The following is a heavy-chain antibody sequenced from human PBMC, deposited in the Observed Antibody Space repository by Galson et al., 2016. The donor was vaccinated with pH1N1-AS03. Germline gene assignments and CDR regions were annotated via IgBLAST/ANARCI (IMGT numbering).Heavy chain of an antibody. V-gene: IGHV4-34*01. CDR2: ITHSGST. D-gene: IGHD6-19*01. CDR1: GGSFNNYY. J-gene: IGHJ3*02. Sequence: LSLTCAVYGGSFNNYYWNWIRQSPGKGLEWVGEITHSGSTDYNPSLKSRVTISVDPSKKQISLNLNYVTAADTAVYHCARGWYSSGWYRGRNAFDIWGQGTMVTVSS. CDR3: ARGWYSSGWYRGRNAFDI.